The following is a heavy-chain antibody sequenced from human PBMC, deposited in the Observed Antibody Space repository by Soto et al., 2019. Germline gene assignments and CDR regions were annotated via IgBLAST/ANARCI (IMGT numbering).Heavy chain of an antibody. CDR2: ISKSSTDI. V-gene: IGHV3-21*01. CDR1: GFTFSSYS. D-gene: IGHD6-13*01. J-gene: IGHJ4*02. Sequence: PVGSLRLSCATSGFTFSSYSMNWVRQAPGKGLEWVSSISKSSTDIYYADSVKGRFTISRDNAKNSLYLQMNSLRADDTAVYYCATPGIPAAGTDYWGQGTLVTVSS. CDR3: ATPGIPAAGTDY.